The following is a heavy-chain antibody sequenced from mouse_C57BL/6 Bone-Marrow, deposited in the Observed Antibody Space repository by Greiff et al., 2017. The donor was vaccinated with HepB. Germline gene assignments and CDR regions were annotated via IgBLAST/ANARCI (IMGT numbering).Heavy chain of an antibody. V-gene: IGHV1-72*01. D-gene: IGHD1-1*01. CDR1: GYTFTSYW. CDR2: IDPNSGGT. CDR3: ARFKTTVVASLDV. J-gene: IGHJ1*03. Sequence: QVQLKQPGAELVKPGASVKLSCKASGYTFTSYWMHWVKQRPGRGLEWIGRIDPNSGGTKYNEKFKSKATLTVDKPSSTAYMQLSSLTSEDSAVYYCARFKTTVVASLDVWGTGTTVTVSS.